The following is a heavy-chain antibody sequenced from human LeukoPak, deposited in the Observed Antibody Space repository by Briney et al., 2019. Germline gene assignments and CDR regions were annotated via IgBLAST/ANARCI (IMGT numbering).Heavy chain of an antibody. D-gene: IGHD2-2*01. CDR3: AKALNVLVPSTSRWFDP. V-gene: IGHV3-23*01. CDR2: ISDGGAAT. CDR1: GFTFGNYA. Sequence: TGGSLRPSCAASGFTFGNYAMTWVRQAPGKGLEWVSTISDGGAATYYADSVKGRFTISRDNSKNTLSLQMNSLRAEDTAVYYCAKALNVLVPSTSRWFDPWGQGTLVTVSS. J-gene: IGHJ5*02.